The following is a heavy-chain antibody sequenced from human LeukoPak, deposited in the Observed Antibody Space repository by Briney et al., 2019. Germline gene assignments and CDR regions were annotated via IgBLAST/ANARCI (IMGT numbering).Heavy chain of an antibody. J-gene: IGHJ3*02. Sequence: QPSETLSLTCTVSGGSISSSSYYWGWIRQPPGKGLEWIGSVYYSGSTYYNPSLKSRVTISVDTSKNQFSLKLSSVTAADTAVYYCASSPPGFYYDSSGYAFDIWGQGTMVTVSS. D-gene: IGHD3-22*01. CDR1: GGSISSSSYY. V-gene: IGHV4-39*01. CDR3: ASSPPGFYYDSSGYAFDI. CDR2: VYYSGST.